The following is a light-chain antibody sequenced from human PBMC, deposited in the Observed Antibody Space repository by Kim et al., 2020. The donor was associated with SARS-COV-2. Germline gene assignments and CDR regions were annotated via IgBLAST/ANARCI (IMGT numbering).Light chain of an antibody. CDR2: ANK. V-gene: IGLV1-44*01. J-gene: IGLJ3*02. CDR1: SSNIGSNT. CDR3: AVWDDSLNGWV. Sequence: GQTVTISCSGSSSNIGSNTVNWYQQLPGTAPKLLIYANKQRPSGVPDRFSASKSGTSASLAISGLQSDDEADYYCAVWDDSLNGWVFGGGTKLTVL.